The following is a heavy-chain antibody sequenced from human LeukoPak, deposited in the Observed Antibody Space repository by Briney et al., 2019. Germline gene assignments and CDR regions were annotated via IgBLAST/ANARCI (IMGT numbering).Heavy chain of an antibody. D-gene: IGHD3-10*01. J-gene: IGHJ4*02. Sequence: SETLSLTCTVSDNSISSFYWSWIRQPPGKGLEWIGFVYKTGHTNYNPSLKCRVAISLDGSKSQVSLRLTSVTAADTAVYYCAPHRFGEPHFEYWGRGTLVSVSS. CDR3: APHRFGEPHFEY. CDR1: DNSISSFY. CDR2: VYKTGHT. V-gene: IGHV4-59*08.